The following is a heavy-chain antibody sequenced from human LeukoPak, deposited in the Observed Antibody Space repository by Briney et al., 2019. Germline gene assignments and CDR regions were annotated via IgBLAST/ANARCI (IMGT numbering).Heavy chain of an antibody. J-gene: IGHJ4*02. CDR1: GGSISSYY. CDR2: IYYSGST. CDR3: ARMSADIRPNFDY. V-gene: IGHV4-59*08. Sequence: SETLSLTCTVSGGSISSYYWSWIRQPPGKGLEWIGYIYYSGSTNYNPSLKSRVTISVDTSKNQFSLKLSSVTAADTAVYYCARMSADIRPNFDYWGQGTLVTVSS. D-gene: IGHD2-2*02.